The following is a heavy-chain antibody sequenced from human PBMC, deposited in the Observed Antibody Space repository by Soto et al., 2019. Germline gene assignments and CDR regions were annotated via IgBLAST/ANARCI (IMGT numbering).Heavy chain of an antibody. CDR1: GFTFSSYG. V-gene: IGHV3-30*18. D-gene: IGHD4-17*01. CDR2: ISYDGSNK. J-gene: IGHJ2*01. Sequence: QVPLVESGGGVVQPGRSLRLSCAASGFTFSSYGMHWVRQAPGKGLEWVAVISYDGSNKYYADSVKGRFTISRDNSKNTLYLQMNSLRAEDTAVYYCAKVADYGGKRGWYFDLWGRGTLVTVSS. CDR3: AKVADYGGKRGWYFDL.